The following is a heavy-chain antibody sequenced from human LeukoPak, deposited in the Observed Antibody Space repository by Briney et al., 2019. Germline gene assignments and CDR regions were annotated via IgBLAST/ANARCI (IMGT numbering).Heavy chain of an antibody. J-gene: IGHJ4*02. Sequence: ASVKVSCKTSDYTFTNYGISWVRQVPGQGFEWMGGISIYNGNRNYAQKFQGRVTMTTDTSTSTAYMEMRSLRSDDTAVYYCARNVRGTTDDYWGQGTLVTVSS. V-gene: IGHV1-18*01. CDR2: ISIYNGNR. CDR3: ARNVRGTTDDY. CDR1: DYTFTNYG. D-gene: IGHD1-7*01.